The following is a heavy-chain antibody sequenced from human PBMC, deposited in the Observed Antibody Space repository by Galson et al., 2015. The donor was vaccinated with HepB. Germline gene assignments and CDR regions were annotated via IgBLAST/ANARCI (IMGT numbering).Heavy chain of an antibody. CDR3: ARPYGSGSPYYYYGMDV. V-gene: IGHV5-10-1*01. D-gene: IGHD3-10*01. Sequence: QSGAEVKKPGESLRISCKGSGYSFTSYWISWVRQMPGKGLEWMGRIDPSDSYTNYSPSFQGHVTISADKSISTAYLQWSSLKASDTAMYYCARPYGSGSPYYYYGMDVWGQGTTVTVSS. J-gene: IGHJ6*02. CDR1: GYSFTSYW. CDR2: IDPSDSYT.